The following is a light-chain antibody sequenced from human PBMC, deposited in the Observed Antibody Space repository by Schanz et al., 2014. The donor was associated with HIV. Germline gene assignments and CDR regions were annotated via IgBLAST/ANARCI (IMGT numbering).Light chain of an antibody. J-gene: IGLJ3*02. V-gene: IGLV1-44*01. CDR1: SSNFRSNA. CDR2: NTF. Sequence: QSVLTQPPSASGTPGQRVTISCSGSSSNFRSNAVHWSQQLPGTAPTLVIYNTFHRPSGVPDRFSGSNSGSSASLAISGLQSEDEADYYCATWDDSLNVWVFGGGTKLTVL. CDR3: ATWDDSLNVWV.